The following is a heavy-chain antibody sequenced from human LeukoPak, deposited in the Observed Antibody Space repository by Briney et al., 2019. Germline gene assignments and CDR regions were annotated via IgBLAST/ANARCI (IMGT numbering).Heavy chain of an antibody. J-gene: IGHJ1*01. CDR2: ISSSSSYI. Sequence: KSGGSLRLSCAASGFTFSSYSMNWVRQAPGKGLEWVSSISSSSSYIYYADSVKGRSTISRDNAKNSLYLQMNSLRAEDTAVYYCARGGYSSTLYGRYQHWGQGTLVTVSP. CDR1: GFTFSSYS. D-gene: IGHD6-13*01. V-gene: IGHV3-21*01. CDR3: ARGGYSSTLYGRYQH.